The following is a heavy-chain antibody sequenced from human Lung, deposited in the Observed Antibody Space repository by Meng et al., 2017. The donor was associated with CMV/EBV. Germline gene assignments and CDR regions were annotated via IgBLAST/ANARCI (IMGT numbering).Heavy chain of an antibody. CDR2: IIPILGIA. D-gene: IGHD2-2*02. CDR1: GGTFSSYT. J-gene: IGHJ6*02. CDR3: ATSFYCSTTNCYTYYGLDV. Sequence: SXXVSXKASGGTFSSYTINWVRQAPGQGLEWMGGIIPILGIANSAQKFQGRVTITADKSTSTAYVELSSLKSEDTAVYYCATSFYCSTTNCYTYYGLDVWGQESXVNGAS. V-gene: IGHV1-69*10.